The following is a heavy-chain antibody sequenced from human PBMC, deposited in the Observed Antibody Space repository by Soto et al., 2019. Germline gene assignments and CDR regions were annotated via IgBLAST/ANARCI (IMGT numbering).Heavy chain of an antibody. J-gene: IGHJ4*02. CDR1: GFTFSSYG. CDR2: ISYDGINK. D-gene: IGHD5-18*01. CDR3: AKDQGEGRGSSYGIFDY. Sequence: GGSLRLSCAASGFTFSSYGMHWVRQAPGKGLEWVAVISYDGINKYYADSVKGRFTISRDNSKKTLYLQMNSLRAEDKDVYYCAKDQGEGRGSSYGIFDYWGQGTLVTVSS. V-gene: IGHV3-30*18.